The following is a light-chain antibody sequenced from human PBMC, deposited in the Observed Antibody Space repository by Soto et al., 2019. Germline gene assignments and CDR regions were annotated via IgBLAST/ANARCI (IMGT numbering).Light chain of an antibody. Sequence: SYELPQPPSVSVAPGKTASISCGGNNIVSKGVHWYQQKPGQAPVLVIYSDTDLPPVIPERFSGSNSANLATLTISRVEAVDEADYYCQVWDSGSAHVVFGGGTKLNVL. J-gene: IGLJ2*01. CDR3: QVWDSGSAHVV. CDR2: SDT. CDR1: NIVSKG. V-gene: IGLV3-21*04.